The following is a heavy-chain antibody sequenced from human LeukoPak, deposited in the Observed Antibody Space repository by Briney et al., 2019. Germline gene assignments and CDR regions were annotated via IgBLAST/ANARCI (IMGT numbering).Heavy chain of an antibody. CDR1: GFAFSRYG. D-gene: IGHD6-13*01. J-gene: IGHJ6*02. Sequence: PGGSLRLSCAASGFAFSRYGMHWLRQAPGKGLEWVAVISYDGSNKYYADSVKGRFTISRDNSKNTLYLQMNSLRAEDTAVYYCAKDISSWYHPSYGMDVWGQGTTVTVSS. CDR2: ISYDGSNK. CDR3: AKDISSWYHPSYGMDV. V-gene: IGHV3-30*12.